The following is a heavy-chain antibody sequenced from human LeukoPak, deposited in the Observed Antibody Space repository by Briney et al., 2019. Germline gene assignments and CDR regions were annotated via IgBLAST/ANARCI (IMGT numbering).Heavy chain of an antibody. D-gene: IGHD4-17*01. CDR3: ARGRTTVTTYDAFDI. J-gene: IGHJ3*02. CDR1: GFTFSSYG. Sequence: GGSLRLSCAASGFTFSSYGMHWVRQAPGKGLEWVAVIWYDGSNKYYADSVKGRFTISRDNCKNTLYLQMTSLRAEDTAVYYCARGRTTVTTYDAFDIWGQGTMVTVSS. V-gene: IGHV3-33*01. CDR2: IWYDGSNK.